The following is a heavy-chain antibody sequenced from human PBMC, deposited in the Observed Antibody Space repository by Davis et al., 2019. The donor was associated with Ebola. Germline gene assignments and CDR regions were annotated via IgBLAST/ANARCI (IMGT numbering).Heavy chain of an antibody. D-gene: IGHD5-18*01. CDR2: INQDGSEK. CDR1: GFTLSSYW. CDR3: ARVDTAMGLNY. J-gene: IGHJ4*02. V-gene: IGHV3-7*01. Sequence: GESLKISCAASGFTLSSYWMSWVRQAPGKGLQWVANINQDGSEKNYVDSVKGRFTIPRDNAKNSLYLQMNSLRAEDTAVYYCARVDTAMGLNYWGQGTLVTVSS.